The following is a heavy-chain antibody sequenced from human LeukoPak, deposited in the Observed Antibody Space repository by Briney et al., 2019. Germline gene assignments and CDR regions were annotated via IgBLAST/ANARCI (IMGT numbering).Heavy chain of an antibody. CDR3: TRVGYIDEGIDY. CDR2: ISNNGDYT. Sequence: PGGSLRLSCAASGFTFSSSAMSWVRQAPGKGLEWVSAISNNGDYTYYADSVQGRFTISRDNSKSTLCLQMNSLRAEDTAVYYCTRVGYIDEGIDYWGQGTLVTVSS. J-gene: IGHJ4*02. D-gene: IGHD5-24*01. V-gene: IGHV3-23*01. CDR1: GFTFSSSA.